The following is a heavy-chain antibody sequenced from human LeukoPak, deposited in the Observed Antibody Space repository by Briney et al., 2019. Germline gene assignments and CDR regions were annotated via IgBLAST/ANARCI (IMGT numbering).Heavy chain of an antibody. J-gene: IGHJ3*02. CDR3: ARICSGGSCYFPSI. CDR2: ISYDGSNK. D-gene: IGHD2-15*01. CDR1: GFIFSTYR. V-gene: IGHV3-30-3*01. Sequence: PGGPLRLSCAASGFIFSTYRMHWVRQAPGKGLQWVALISYDGSNKYYADPVKGRFTISRDNSRNTLYLQMNSLKSEDTAVYYCARICSGGSCYFPSIWGQGIMVTVSS.